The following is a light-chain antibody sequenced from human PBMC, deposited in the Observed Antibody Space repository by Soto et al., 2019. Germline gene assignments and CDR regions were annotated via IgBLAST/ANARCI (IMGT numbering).Light chain of an antibody. J-gene: IGKJ5*01. V-gene: IGKV4-1*01. CDR1: RTVLYSSNNKNY. CDR3: QQYIKWPIT. CDR2: WAS. Sequence: DIVMTQSPDSLAVSLGERAGVNFKSGRTVLYSSNNKNYLAWYQQKPGQPPKLLIYWASTRESGVPDRFSGSGSGTEFTLTVSSLQSEDFAVYYCQQYIKWPITFGQGTRLEI.